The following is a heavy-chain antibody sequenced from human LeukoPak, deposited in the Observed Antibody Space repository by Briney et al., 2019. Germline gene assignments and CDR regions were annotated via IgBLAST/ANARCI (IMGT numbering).Heavy chain of an antibody. V-gene: IGHV1-18*01. Sequence: ASVKVSCKASGYTFTSYGISWVRQAPGQRLEWMGWINTYSGNSNYAQKLQGRVTMTTDTSTTTAYMGLRSLISDDTAVYYCARGFPMGAITAYYYYMDVWGKGTTVTVSS. J-gene: IGHJ6*03. D-gene: IGHD1-26*01. CDR3: ARGFPMGAITAYYYYMDV. CDR1: GYTFTSYG. CDR2: INTYSGNS.